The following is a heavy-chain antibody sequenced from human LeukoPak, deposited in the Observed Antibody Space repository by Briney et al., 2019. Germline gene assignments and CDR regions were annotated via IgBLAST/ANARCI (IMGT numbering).Heavy chain of an antibody. D-gene: IGHD5-18*01. J-gene: IGHJ4*02. Sequence: ASVKVSCKVSGYTLTELSMHWVRQAPGKGLEWMGGFDPEDGKTIYAQKFQGRVTMTEDTSTDTAYMELSSLRSEDTAVYYCATGLFFQVDTAMATVPYFDYWGQGTLVTVSS. V-gene: IGHV1-24*01. CDR3: ATGLFFQVDTAMATVPYFDY. CDR1: GYTLTELS. CDR2: FDPEDGKT.